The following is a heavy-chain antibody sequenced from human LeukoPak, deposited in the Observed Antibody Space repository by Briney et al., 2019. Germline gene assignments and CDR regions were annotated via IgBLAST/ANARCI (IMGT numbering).Heavy chain of an antibody. V-gene: IGHV1-8*03. CDR2: MNPNSGNT. Sequence: ASVKVSCKASGYTFTSYDINWVRQATGQGLEWMGWMNPNSGNTGYAQKFQGRVTITRNTSISTAYMELSSLRSEDTAVYYCAKGVTMVRGGRFDYWGQGTLVTVSS. D-gene: IGHD3-10*01. J-gene: IGHJ4*02. CDR3: AKGVTMVRGGRFDY. CDR1: GYTFTSYD.